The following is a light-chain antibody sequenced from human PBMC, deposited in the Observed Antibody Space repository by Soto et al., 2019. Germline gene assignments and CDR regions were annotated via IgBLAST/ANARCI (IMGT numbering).Light chain of an antibody. CDR2: GAS. V-gene: IGKV3-15*01. CDR3: QQYNNGWT. Sequence: EIVIAQSPGTLSVSPGERATLSCRASQSVSSNLAWYQQKPGQAPRLLIYGASTRATGIPARFSGTGSGTEFTLTISSLQPEDFAVYYCQQYNNGWTFGQGTKVDIK. J-gene: IGKJ1*01. CDR1: QSVSSN.